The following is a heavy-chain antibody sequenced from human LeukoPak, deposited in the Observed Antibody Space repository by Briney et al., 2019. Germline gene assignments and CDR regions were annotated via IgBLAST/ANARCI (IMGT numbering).Heavy chain of an antibody. V-gene: IGHV4-30-2*01. Sequence: SETLSLTCTVSGGSITSGDYSWSWLRQPPGKGLEWIGYIYHSGSTYYNPSLKSRVTMSVDMSKNQFSLKLSSVTAADTAVYYWARARDEWFDPWGQGTLVTVSS. CDR2: IYHSGST. CDR1: GGSITSGDYS. J-gene: IGHJ5*02. CDR3: ARARDEWFDP.